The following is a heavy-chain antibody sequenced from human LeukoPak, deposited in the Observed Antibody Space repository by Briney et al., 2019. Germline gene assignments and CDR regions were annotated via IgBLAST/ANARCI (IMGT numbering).Heavy chain of an antibody. J-gene: IGHJ4*02. D-gene: IGHD3-10*01. Sequence: GASVKLSCNASGYTFTSYYMHWVRHPPGQGHEWMGIINPSGGSTSYAQKFQGRVTMTRDTSTSTVYMELSSLRSEDTAVYYCARKGLWFGELDYWGQGTLVTVSS. CDR3: ARKGLWFGELDY. CDR2: INPSGGST. CDR1: GYTFTSYY. V-gene: IGHV1-46*01.